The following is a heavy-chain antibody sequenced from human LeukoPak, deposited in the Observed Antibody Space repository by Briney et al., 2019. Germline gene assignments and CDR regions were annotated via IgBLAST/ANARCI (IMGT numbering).Heavy chain of an antibody. Sequence: SETLSLTCTVSGGSVSTGSYYWSWIRQPAGRGLEWIGHIHTSGTMNYNASLKSRVRISVETSKNQFSLRLSSVTAADTAVYYCAKDPDCTSGICYTFFDYWGQGTLVTVSS. J-gene: IGHJ4*02. CDR1: GGSVSTGSYY. V-gene: IGHV4-61*09. CDR2: IHTSGTM. D-gene: IGHD2-8*01. CDR3: AKDPDCTSGICYTFFDY.